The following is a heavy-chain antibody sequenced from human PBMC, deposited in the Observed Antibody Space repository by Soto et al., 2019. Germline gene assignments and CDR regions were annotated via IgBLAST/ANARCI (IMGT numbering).Heavy chain of an antibody. CDR2: IYNDGTT. Sequence: GGSLRLSCVASGLPVAGSYMAWVRQAPGKGLEWASVIYNDGTTYYSQSVEGRFTISRDTSKNTLYLQMDRLRDEDTAVYYCVRPLPSGQTHARDVWGQGTTVTVSS. J-gene: IGHJ6*02. V-gene: IGHV3-53*01. CDR3: VRPLPSGQTHARDV. D-gene: IGHD3-10*01. CDR1: GLPVAGSY.